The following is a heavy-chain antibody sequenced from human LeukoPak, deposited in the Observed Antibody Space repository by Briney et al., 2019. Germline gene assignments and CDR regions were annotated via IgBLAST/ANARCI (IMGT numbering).Heavy chain of an antibody. V-gene: IGHV1-18*01. D-gene: IGHD3-3*01. CDR2: ISAYNGNT. CDR3: ATLLYDFWRGHYDGPMEEI. CDR1: GYTFTSYG. Sequence: ASVKVSCKASGYTFTSYGISWVRQAPGQGLEWMGWISAYNGNTNYAQKLQGRVTMTTDTSTSTAYMELRSLRSDDTAVYYCATLLYDFWRGHYDGPMEEIWGQGTMVTVSS. J-gene: IGHJ3*02.